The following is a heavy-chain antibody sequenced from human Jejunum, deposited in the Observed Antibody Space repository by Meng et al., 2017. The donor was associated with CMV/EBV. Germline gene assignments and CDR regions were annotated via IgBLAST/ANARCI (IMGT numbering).Heavy chain of an antibody. J-gene: IGHJ4*02. V-gene: IGHV3-21*01. Sequence: CDASGFTFSTYPMDWVRQAPGKGLVWVSSITSSSTYIYSADSAKGRFTISRDNAKNSLYLQMNSLRADDTAVYYCARDYRRGDGSGWGQGTLVTVSS. CDR3: ARDYRRGDGSG. CDR1: GFTFSTYP. CDR2: ITSSSTYI. D-gene: IGHD2-21*02.